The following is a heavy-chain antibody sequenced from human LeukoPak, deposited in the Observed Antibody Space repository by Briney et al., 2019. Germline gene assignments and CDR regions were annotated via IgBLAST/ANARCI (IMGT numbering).Heavy chain of an antibody. CDR3: ARLPGFCSGGSCYDY. V-gene: IGHV4-39*01. Sequence: PSETLPLTCTVPGGSISSSSYDWGWIRQPPGKGLEWIGIIYYSGSTYYNPSLKSRVTISVDTSKNQISLKPRSVTAADTAVYYCARLPGFCSGGSCYDYWGQGTLVTVSS. J-gene: IGHJ4*02. CDR1: GGSISSSSYD. D-gene: IGHD2-15*01. CDR2: IYYSGST.